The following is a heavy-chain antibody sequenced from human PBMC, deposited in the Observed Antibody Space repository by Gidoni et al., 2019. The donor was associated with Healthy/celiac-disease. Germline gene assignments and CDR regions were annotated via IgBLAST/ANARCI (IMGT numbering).Heavy chain of an antibody. J-gene: IGHJ3*02. CDR1: GFTFSSYA. D-gene: IGHD6-19*01. V-gene: IGHV3-64*01. CDR2: ISSNGGST. Sequence: EVQLVESGGGLVQPGGSLRLSCAASGFTFSSYAMHWVRQAPGKGLEHVSAISSNGGSTYYANSVKGRFTISRDNSKNTLYLQMGSLRAEDMAVYYCARAAGYSSGWPDAFDIWGQGTMVTVSS. CDR3: ARAAGYSSGWPDAFDI.